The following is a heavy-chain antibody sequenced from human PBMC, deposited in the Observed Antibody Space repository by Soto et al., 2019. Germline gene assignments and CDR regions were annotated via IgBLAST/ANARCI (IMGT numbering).Heavy chain of an antibody. CDR1: GDSISSYY. V-gene: IGHV4-59*01. CDR2: IYYSGST. CDR3: ASWTTVTTERFDAFDI. J-gene: IGHJ3*02. Sequence: SETLSLTCTVSGDSISSYYWSWIRQPPGKGLEWIGYIYYSGSTNYNPSLKSRVTISVDTSKNQFSLKLSSVTAADTAVYYCASWTTVTTERFDAFDIGGQGTMVTVSS. D-gene: IGHD4-17*01.